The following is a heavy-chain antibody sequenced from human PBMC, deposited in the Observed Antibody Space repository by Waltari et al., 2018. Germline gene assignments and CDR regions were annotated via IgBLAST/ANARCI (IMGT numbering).Heavy chain of an antibody. J-gene: IGHJ2*01. D-gene: IGHD4-17*01. Sequence: QVQLQESGTGLVKPSETLSLTCAISGYSIGSGYYWGWIRHPPGKGLEWIGSIYHSGTTYYNPSLKSRVTISVDTSKNQFSLKLPSVTAADTAVYHCAKGGLTTVTTWRYFDIWGRGTLVTVSS. V-gene: IGHV4-38-2*01. CDR1: GYSIGSGYY. CDR3: AKGGLTTVTTWRYFDI. CDR2: IYHSGTT.